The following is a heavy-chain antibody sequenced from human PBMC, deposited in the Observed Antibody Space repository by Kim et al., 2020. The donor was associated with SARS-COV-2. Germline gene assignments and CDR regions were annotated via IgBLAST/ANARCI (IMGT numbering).Heavy chain of an antibody. D-gene: IGHD5-12*01. J-gene: IGHJ4*02. CDR3: ARGGRGYSGYNVYLGRSFEY. Sequence: SETLSLTCAVYGGSFSGYYWSWIRQPPGKGLEWIGEINHSGSANYNPSLKSRVTISVDTSKNQFSLKLSSVTAADTAVYYCARGGRGYSGYNVYLGRSFEYWGQGTLVTVSS. V-gene: IGHV4-34*01. CDR2: INHSGSA. CDR1: GGSFSGYY.